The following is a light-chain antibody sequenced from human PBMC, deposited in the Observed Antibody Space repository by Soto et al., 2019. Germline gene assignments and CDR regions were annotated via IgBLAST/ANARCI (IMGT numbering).Light chain of an antibody. CDR3: VLYMGSGIWV. V-gene: IGLV8-61*01. J-gene: IGLJ3*02. Sequence: QAVVTQEPSFSVSPGGTVTLTCGLSSGSVSTSYYPSWYQQTPGQAPRTLIYSTNTRSSGVPDRFSGSILGNKAALTITGAQADDASDYCCVLYMGSGIWVFGGGTKLTVL. CDR2: STN. CDR1: SGSVSTSYY.